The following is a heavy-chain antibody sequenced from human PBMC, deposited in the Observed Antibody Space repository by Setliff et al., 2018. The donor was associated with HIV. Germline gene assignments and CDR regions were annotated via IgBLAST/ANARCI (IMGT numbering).Heavy chain of an antibody. V-gene: IGHV3-48*04. J-gene: IGHJ4*02. D-gene: IGHD3-16*01. CDR3: ARDWGEYYFDY. CDR1: GFTFSSYS. Sequence: GGSLRLSCAASGFTFSSYSMNWVRQAPGKGLEWVSYISSSSSTIYYADSVKGRFTISRDNAKNSLYLQMNSLRAEDTAVYYCARDWGEYYFDYWGQGTLVTVSS. CDR2: ISSSSSTI.